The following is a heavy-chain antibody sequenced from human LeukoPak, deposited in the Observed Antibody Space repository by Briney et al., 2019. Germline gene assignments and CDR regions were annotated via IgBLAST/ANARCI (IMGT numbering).Heavy chain of an antibody. CDR3: ARHSYDFWSGYDYNYFDY. CDR1: AGSISSGSYY. V-gene: IGHV4-39*01. Sequence: SETLSLACTVSAGSISSGSYYWGWIRQPPGKGLEWIGSIYYSGSTYYNPSLMSRVTISVDTSKNHYSLKLSSVTAAVTAVYYCARHSYDFWSGYDYNYFDYWGQGTLVTVSS. D-gene: IGHD3-3*01. J-gene: IGHJ4*02. CDR2: IYYSGST.